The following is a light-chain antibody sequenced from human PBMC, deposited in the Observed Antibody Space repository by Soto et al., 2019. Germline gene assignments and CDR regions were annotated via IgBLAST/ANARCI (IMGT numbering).Light chain of an antibody. Sequence: QSALTQPASVSGSPGQSITISCTGTSSDVGNYNYVSWYQQHPGKAPKLMIFEVSDRPSGVSNRFSGSKSGNTASLTISGLQAEDEADYYCSSYISSFAHVFGTGTKLTVL. J-gene: IGLJ1*01. CDR2: EVS. CDR3: SSYISSFAHV. V-gene: IGLV2-14*01. CDR1: SSDVGNYNY.